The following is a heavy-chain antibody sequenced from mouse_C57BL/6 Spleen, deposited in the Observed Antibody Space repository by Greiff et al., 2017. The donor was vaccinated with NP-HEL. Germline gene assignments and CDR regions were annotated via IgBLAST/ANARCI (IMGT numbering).Heavy chain of an antibody. CDR1: GYTFTNYW. Sequence: VKLQESGAELVRPGPSVKMSCKASGYTFTNYWIGWAKQRPGHGLEWIGDIYPGGGYTNYNEKFKGKATLTADKSSSTAYMQFSSLTSEDSAIYYCARLTTVEGFFDYWGQGTTLTVSS. V-gene: IGHV1-63*01. CDR3: ARLTTVEGFFDY. CDR2: IYPGGGYT. D-gene: IGHD1-1*01. J-gene: IGHJ2*01.